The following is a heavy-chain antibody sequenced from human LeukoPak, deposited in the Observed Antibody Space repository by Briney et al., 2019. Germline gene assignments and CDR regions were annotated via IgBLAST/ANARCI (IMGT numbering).Heavy chain of an antibody. Sequence: GGSLRLSCAASGFTFSSYAMHWVRQAPGKGLEWVAVISYDGSNKYYADSVKGRFTISRDNSKNTLYLQMNSLRAEDTAVYYCAKVFPYYDSSGRYFDYWGQGTLVTASS. J-gene: IGHJ4*02. CDR2: ISYDGSNK. V-gene: IGHV3-30-3*01. CDR1: GFTFSSYA. D-gene: IGHD3-22*01. CDR3: AKVFPYYDSSGRYFDY.